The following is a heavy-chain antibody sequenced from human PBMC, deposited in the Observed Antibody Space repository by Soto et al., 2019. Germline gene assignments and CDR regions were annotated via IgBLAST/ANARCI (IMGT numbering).Heavy chain of an antibody. J-gene: IGHJ4*02. Sequence: QPGGSLRLSCEASGLSLSGYWMHWVRQVPGKGLAWVSVIKNDGRSISYGDSVKGRFTVSRDNAKNSLYLQMNSLRAEDTAVYFCCASSVVTPFAYWGQGILVTVSS. D-gene: IGHD2-21*02. CDR1: GLSLSGYW. CDR3: CASSVVTPFAY. CDR2: IKNDGRSI. V-gene: IGHV3-74*01.